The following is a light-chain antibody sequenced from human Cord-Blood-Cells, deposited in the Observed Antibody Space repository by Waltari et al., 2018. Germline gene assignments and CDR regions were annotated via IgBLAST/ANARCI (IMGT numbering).Light chain of an antibody. CDR3: QQVNSDPIT. J-gene: IGKJ5*01. Sequence: IQLTQSPSSLSASVGDRVTITCRASQGISSYLAWYQQKPGKAPKLLIYAASTLQSGVPSRCSGSGAGTDFTLTISRLQAEDVATYYCQQVNSDPITFGQGTRLEIK. CDR1: QGISSY. V-gene: IGKV1-9*01. CDR2: AAS.